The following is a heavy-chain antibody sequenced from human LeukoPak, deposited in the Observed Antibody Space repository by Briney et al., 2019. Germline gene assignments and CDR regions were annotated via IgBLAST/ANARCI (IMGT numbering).Heavy chain of an antibody. V-gene: IGHV3-23*01. CDR1: GFTFSSYA. D-gene: IGHD6-13*01. CDR3: AKERYSSSWYSGRDFDY. Sequence: GGSLRLSCAASGFTFSSYAMSWVGQAPGKGLEGVSAISGSGGSTYYADSVKGRFTISRDNSKNPLYLQMNSLRAEDTAVYYCAKERYSSSWYSGRDFDYWGQGTLVTVSS. J-gene: IGHJ4*02. CDR2: ISGSGGST.